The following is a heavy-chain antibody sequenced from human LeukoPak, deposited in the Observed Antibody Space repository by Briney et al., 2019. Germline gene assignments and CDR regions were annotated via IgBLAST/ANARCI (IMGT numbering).Heavy chain of an antibody. J-gene: IGHJ4*02. CDR1: GGSFSGYY. CDR3: ARGRDYYGSGSYSH. CDR2: INHSGST. V-gene: IGHV4-34*01. D-gene: IGHD3-10*01. Sequence: SETLSLTCAVYGGSFSGYYWSWIRRPPGKGLEWIGEINHSGSTNYNPSLKSRVTISVDTSKNQFSLKLSSVTAADTAVYYCARGRDYYGSGSYSHWSQGTLVTVSS.